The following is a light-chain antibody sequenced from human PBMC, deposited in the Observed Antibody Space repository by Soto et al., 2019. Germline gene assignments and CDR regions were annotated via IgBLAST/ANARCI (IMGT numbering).Light chain of an antibody. CDR1: QSVSNNF. CDR3: QHYGGSPYT. V-gene: IGKV3-20*01. J-gene: IGKJ2*01. Sequence: EIVLTQSPGTLSLSPGERATLSCRASQSVSNNFLAWYQQKPGQAPRLLIYGASGRATGIPDRFSGSGSGTDFTLTISRLEPEDFAVYYCQHYGGSPYTFGQGTTLEIK. CDR2: GAS.